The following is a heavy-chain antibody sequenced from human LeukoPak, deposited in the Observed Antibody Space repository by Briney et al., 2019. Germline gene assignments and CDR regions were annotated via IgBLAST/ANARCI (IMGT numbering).Heavy chain of an antibody. V-gene: IGHV1-18*01. CDR3: AREYYDSSGLINWFDP. J-gene: IGHJ5*02. D-gene: IGHD3-22*01. CDR1: GYTFTSYG. CDR2: ISAYNGNT. Sequence: ASVKVSCKASGYTFTSYGISWVRQAPGQGLEWMGWISAYNGNTNYAQKLQGRVTMTTDTSTSTAYMELSSLRSEDTAVYYCAREYYDSSGLINWFDPWGQGTLVTVSS.